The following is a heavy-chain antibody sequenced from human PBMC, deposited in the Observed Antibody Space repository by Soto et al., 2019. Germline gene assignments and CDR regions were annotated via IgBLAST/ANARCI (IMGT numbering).Heavy chain of an antibody. J-gene: IGHJ6*02. CDR3: ARDQTGCSGGSCYLDGGIYYYYGMDV. CDR1: GYTFTSYY. D-gene: IGHD2-15*01. V-gene: IGHV1-46*01. Sequence: GASVKVSCKASGYTFTSYYMHWVRQAPGQGLEWMGIINPSGGSTSYAQKFQGRVTMTRDTSTSTVYMELSSLRSEDTAVYYCARDQTGCSGGSCYLDGGIYYYYGMDVWGQGTTVTVSS. CDR2: INPSGGST.